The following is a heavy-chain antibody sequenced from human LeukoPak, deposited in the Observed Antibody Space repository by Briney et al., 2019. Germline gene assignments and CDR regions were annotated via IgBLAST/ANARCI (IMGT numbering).Heavy chain of an antibody. J-gene: IGHJ4*02. CDR1: GFTFSSYS. Sequence: GGSLRLSCAASGFTFSSYSMNWVRQAPGKGLEWVSSISSSSSYIYYADSVKGRFTISRDNAKNSLYLQMNSLRAEDTAVYYCARAQSFNYYDSSGYYFGFDYWGQGTLVTVSS. D-gene: IGHD3-22*01. V-gene: IGHV3-21*01. CDR3: ARAQSFNYYDSSGYYFGFDY. CDR2: ISSSSSYI.